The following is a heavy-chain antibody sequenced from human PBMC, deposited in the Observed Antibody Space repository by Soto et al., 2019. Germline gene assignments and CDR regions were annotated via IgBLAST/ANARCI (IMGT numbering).Heavy chain of an antibody. CDR3: SKDYYDSSGYYPPALLFDY. V-gene: IGHV1-3*01. J-gene: IGHJ4*02. CDR1: GYTFTSYA. CDR2: INAGNGNT. Sequence: ASVKVSCKASGYTFTSYAMHWVRQAPGQRLEWMGWINAGNGNTKYSQKFQGRVTITRDTSASTAYMELSSLRSEDTAVYYCSKDYYDSSGYYPPALLFDYWGQGTLVTVSS. D-gene: IGHD3-22*01.